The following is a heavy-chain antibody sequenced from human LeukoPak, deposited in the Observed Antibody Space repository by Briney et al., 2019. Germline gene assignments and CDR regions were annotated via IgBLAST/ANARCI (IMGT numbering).Heavy chain of an antibody. CDR1: GGSISSSSYY. CDR3: ARDSSSSSYYWYFDL. CDR2: IYYSGST. V-gene: IGHV4-39*07. Sequence: PSETLSLTCTVSGGSISSSSYYWGWIRQPPGKGLEWIGSIYYSGSTYYNPSLKSRVTISVDTSKNQFSLKLSSVTAADTAVYYCARDSSSSSYYWYFDLWGRGTLVTVSS. J-gene: IGHJ2*01. D-gene: IGHD6-6*01.